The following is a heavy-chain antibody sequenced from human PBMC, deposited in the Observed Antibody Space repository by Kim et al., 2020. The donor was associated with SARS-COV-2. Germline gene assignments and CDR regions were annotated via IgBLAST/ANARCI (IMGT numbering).Heavy chain of an antibody. CDR2: IIPILGIA. CDR1: GGTFSSYA. Sequence: SVKVSCKASGGTFSSYAISWVRQAPGQGLEWMGRIIPILGIANYAQKFQGRVTITADKSTSTAYMELSSLRSEDTAVYYCARGRHIVVVTADYGMYVWGQGTTVTVSS. D-gene: IGHD2-21*02. V-gene: IGHV1-69*04. J-gene: IGHJ6*02. CDR3: ARGRHIVVVTADYGMYV.